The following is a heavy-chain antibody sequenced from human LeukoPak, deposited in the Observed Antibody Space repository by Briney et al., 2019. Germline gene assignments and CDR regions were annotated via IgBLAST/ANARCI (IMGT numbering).Heavy chain of an antibody. Sequence: ASVKVSCKASGYTFTKYAIHWVRQAPGQRLEWMGWIDAGNGNIKFSQKFQGRVTFTRDTSASTAYMELNSLRSEDTAVYYCARDGAMTVGATTPLDAFDIWGQGTMVTVSS. D-gene: IGHD1-26*01. V-gene: IGHV1-3*01. CDR2: IDAGNGNI. CDR1: GYTFTKYA. J-gene: IGHJ3*02. CDR3: ARDGAMTVGATTPLDAFDI.